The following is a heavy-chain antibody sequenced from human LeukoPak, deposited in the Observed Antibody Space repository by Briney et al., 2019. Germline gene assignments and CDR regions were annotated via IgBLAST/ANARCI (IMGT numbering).Heavy chain of an antibody. V-gene: IGHV1-24*01. J-gene: IGHJ4*02. Sequence: ASVKVSCKVSGYTLTELSMHWVRQAPGKGLEWMGGFDPEDGETIYAQKFQGRVTITRDTSASTAYMELSSLRSEDTAVYYCARGGSVYYDFWRPFDYWGQGTLVTVSS. D-gene: IGHD3-3*01. CDR2: FDPEDGET. CDR3: ARGGSVYYDFWRPFDY. CDR1: GYTLTELS.